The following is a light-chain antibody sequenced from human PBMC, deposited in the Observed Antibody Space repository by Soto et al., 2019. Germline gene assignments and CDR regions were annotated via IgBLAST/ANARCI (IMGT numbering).Light chain of an antibody. CDR3: QQYYSFPRT. Sequence: DIQLTQKPSFLSASVGARVTITCRASQDISSFLAWYHQKPGKAPELLIYAASTLQSGVTSRFSGSGSGTDFTLTISCLQSEDFATYYCQQYYSFPRTFGQRTMV. CDR1: QDISSF. V-gene: IGKV1-9*01. CDR2: AAS. J-gene: IGKJ1*01.